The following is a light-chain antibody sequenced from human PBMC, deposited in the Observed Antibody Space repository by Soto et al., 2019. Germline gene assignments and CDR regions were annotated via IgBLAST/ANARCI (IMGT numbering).Light chain of an antibody. J-gene: IGKJ2*03. CDR1: QDVSTN. CDR2: GAS. V-gene: IGKV3-15*01. CDR3: QHYNNWTPYS. Sequence: ETVMTQSPDTLSVSPGESATLSCRASQDVSTNLAWFHHKPGQTPRLVLYGASKRATGIPARFSGSGSGRHFTLTISSLQSEDFGVYYCQHYNNWTPYSFGQGTKVDIK.